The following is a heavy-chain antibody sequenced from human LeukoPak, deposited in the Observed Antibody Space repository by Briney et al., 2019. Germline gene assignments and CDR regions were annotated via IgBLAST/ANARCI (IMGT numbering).Heavy chain of an antibody. CDR3: AKEFSSSWQFDP. V-gene: IGHV3-23*01. CDR2: ISETSSHT. CDR1: GFTFSSNA. D-gene: IGHD6-13*01. J-gene: IGHJ5*02. Sequence: GGSLRLSCAASGFTFSSNAMTWVRQAPGQGLEWVSSISETSSHTFYADSVKGRFTISRDNTKNTLFLQMNSLRVEDTAMYYCAKEFSSSWQFDPWGQGTLVTVSS.